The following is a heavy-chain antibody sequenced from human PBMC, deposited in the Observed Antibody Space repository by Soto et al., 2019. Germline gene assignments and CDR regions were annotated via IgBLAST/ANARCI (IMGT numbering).Heavy chain of an antibody. D-gene: IGHD2-15*01. CDR2: IYHSGST. V-gene: IGHV4-30-2*01. J-gene: IGHJ3*02. CDR1: GGSISSGGYS. Sequence: ASETLSLTCAVSGGSISSGGYSWSWIRQPPGKGLEWIGYIYHSGSTYYNPSLKSRVTISVDRSKNQFSLKLSSVTAADTAVYYCAREARCSGGSCRHAFDIWGQGTMVTVSS. CDR3: AREARCSGGSCRHAFDI.